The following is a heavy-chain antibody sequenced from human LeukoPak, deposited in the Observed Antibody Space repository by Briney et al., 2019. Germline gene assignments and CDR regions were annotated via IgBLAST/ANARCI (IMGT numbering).Heavy chain of an antibody. CDR2: IKSKTDGGTT. CDR1: GFTFSNAW. D-gene: IGHD6-13*01. J-gene: IGHJ4*02. Sequence: GGSLRLSCAASGFTFSNAWMSWVRQAPGKGLEWVGCIKSKTDGGTTDYAAPVKGRFTISRDDSKNTLYLQMNSLKTEDTAVYYCTTGVSGSSSWFDYWGQGTLVTVSS. CDR3: TTGVSGSSSWFDY. V-gene: IGHV3-15*01.